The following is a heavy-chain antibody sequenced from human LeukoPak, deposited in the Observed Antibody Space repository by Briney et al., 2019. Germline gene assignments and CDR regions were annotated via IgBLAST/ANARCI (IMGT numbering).Heavy chain of an antibody. D-gene: IGHD3-22*01. CDR2: IYYSGNT. V-gene: IGHV4-59*01. CDR3: ARDRDSSGLRDFDL. CDR1: GGSISSCY. Sequence: SETLSLTCTVSGGSISSCYWSWIRQPPGKGLEWIGYIYYSGNTNYNPSLKSRVSISIDTSKNQFSLQLSSVTAADTAVYYCARDRDSSGLRDFDLWGRGTLVTVSA. J-gene: IGHJ2*01.